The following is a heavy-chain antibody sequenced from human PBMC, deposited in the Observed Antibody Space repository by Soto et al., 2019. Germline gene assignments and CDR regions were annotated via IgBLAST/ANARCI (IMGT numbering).Heavy chain of an antibody. Sequence: ASVKVSCKASGYTFTGYYMHWVRQAPGQGLEWMGWINPNSGGTNYAQKFQGRVTMTRDTSISTAYMELSRLRSDDTAVYYCARDGGLGSELSPSDYWGHGTLATVSS. CDR1: GYTFTGYY. J-gene: IGHJ4*01. V-gene: IGHV1-2*02. D-gene: IGHD3-16*02. CDR3: ARDGGLGSELSPSDY. CDR2: INPNSGGT.